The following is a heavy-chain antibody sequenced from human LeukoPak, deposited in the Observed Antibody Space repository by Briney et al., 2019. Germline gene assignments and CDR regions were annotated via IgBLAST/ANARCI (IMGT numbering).Heavy chain of an antibody. J-gene: IGHJ4*02. CDR3: ARGRPYGFYYDFWSGYYGGDY. Sequence: ASVKVSCKASGCTFTSYDINWVRQATGQGLEWMGWMNPNSGNTGYAQKFQGRVTMTRNTSISTAYMELSSLRSEDTAVYYCARGRPYGFYYDFWSGYYGGDYWGQGTLVTVSS. CDR2: MNPNSGNT. V-gene: IGHV1-8*01. D-gene: IGHD3-3*01. CDR1: GCTFTSYD.